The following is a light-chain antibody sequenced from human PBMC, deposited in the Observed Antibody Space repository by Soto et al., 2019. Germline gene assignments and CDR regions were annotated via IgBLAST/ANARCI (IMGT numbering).Light chain of an antibody. J-gene: IGKJ1*01. CDR3: RQSYSTVWT. CDR1: QSISSY. CDR2: AAS. V-gene: IGKV1-39*01. Sequence: DIQMTQSPSSLSASVGDRVTITCRASQSISSYLNWYQQKPGKAPKLLIYAASSVQSGVPARFSGSGSGTAFTLTISSLQPEDFATYYCRQSYSTVWTFGEGTRV.